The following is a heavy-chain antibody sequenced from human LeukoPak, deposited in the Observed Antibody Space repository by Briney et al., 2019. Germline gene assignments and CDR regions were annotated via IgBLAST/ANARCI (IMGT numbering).Heavy chain of an antibody. Sequence: GGSLRLSCAASGFTFSDYYMSWIRQAPGKGLEWVSYISSSGSTIYYADSVKGRFTISRDNAKNSLYLQMNSLRAEDMALYYCAKGHRYYDSSGYTFADYWGQGTLVTVSS. D-gene: IGHD3-22*01. V-gene: IGHV3-11*01. CDR1: GFTFSDYY. CDR2: ISSSGSTI. CDR3: AKGHRYYDSSGYTFADY. J-gene: IGHJ4*02.